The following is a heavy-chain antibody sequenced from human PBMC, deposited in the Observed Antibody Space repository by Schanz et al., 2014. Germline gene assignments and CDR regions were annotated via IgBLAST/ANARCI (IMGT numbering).Heavy chain of an antibody. CDR1: GFNFGSHG. J-gene: IGHJ6*02. CDR2: IWYDGSNK. V-gene: IGHV3-33*06. Sequence: QVQLVESGGGVVQPGRSLRLSCAASGFNFGSHGMHWVRQAPGKGLEWVAVIWYDGSNKYYADSVKGRFTISRDNSKSTLYLQMNSLRAEDTAVYYCAKDGPGGSGSYSADGGMDVWGQGTTVTVSS. CDR3: AKDGPGGSGSYSADGGMDV. D-gene: IGHD3-10*01.